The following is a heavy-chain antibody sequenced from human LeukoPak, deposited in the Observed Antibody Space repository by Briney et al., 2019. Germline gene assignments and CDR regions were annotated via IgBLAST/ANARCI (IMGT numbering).Heavy chain of an antibody. Sequence: GGSLRLSCAASGFTLSSYSMNWVRQAPGKGLEWVSSISSSSSYIYYADSVKGRFTISRDNSKNTLYLQMNSLRAEDTAVYYCARDHNSGFDYWGQGTLVTVSS. J-gene: IGHJ4*02. V-gene: IGHV3-21*01. D-gene: IGHD4-23*01. CDR2: ISSSSSYI. CDR1: GFTLSSYS. CDR3: ARDHNSGFDY.